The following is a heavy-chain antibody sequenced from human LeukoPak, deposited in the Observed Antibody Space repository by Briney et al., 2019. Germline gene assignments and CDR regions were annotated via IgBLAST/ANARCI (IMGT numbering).Heavy chain of an antibody. CDR1: GGTFSSYA. V-gene: IGHV1-69*01. CDR3: ARGFTPGTAAADYFDY. CDR2: IIPIFGTA. D-gene: IGHD6-13*01. J-gene: IGHJ4*02. Sequence: VASVKVSCKASGGTFSSYAISWVRQAPGQGLEWMGGIIPIFGTANYAQKFQGRVTITADESTSTAYMELSSLRSEDTAVYYCARGFTPGTAAADYFDYWGQGTLVTVSS.